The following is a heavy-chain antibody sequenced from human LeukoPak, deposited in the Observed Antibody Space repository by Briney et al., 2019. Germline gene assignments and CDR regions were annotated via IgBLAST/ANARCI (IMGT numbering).Heavy chain of an antibody. CDR1: GGSISSSSYF. CDR3: ARGWASGSYYNY. V-gene: IGHV4-39*01. J-gene: IGHJ4*02. Sequence: PSETLSLTCTVSGGSISSSSYFWGWIRQPPGKGLEWIGTMYYSGSTNYNPSLKSRVTISVDTSKNQFSLKLTSVTAADTAVYYCARGWASGSYYNYWGQGTLVTVSS. D-gene: IGHD1-26*01. CDR2: MYYSGST.